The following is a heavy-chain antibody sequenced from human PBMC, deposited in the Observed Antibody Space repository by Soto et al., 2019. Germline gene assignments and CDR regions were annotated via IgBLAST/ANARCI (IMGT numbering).Heavy chain of an antibody. CDR2: ISYDGSNK. Sequence: QVQLVESGGGVVQPGRSVRLSCAASGFTFSSYAMHWVRQAPGKGLEWVAVISYDGSNKYYADSVKGRFTISRDNSKNTLYLQMNSLRAEDTAVYYCAREEWYDYWGQGTLVTVSS. J-gene: IGHJ4*02. V-gene: IGHV3-30-3*01. D-gene: IGHD2-8*01. CDR3: AREEWYDY. CDR1: GFTFSSYA.